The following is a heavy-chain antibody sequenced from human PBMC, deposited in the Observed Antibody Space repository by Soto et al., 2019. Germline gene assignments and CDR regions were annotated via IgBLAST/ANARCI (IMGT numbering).Heavy chain of an antibody. D-gene: IGHD2-2*01. CDR2: ISGSGGST. CDR3: AKDLSEACSTTSCYAGPRVFDY. Sequence: GGSLRLSCAASGFTFSNYAMSWVRQAPGKGLEWVSAISGSGGSTYYADSVKGRFTISRDYSENTLYLQMNSLRAEDTAIYFCAKDLSEACSTTSCYAGPRVFDYWGQGTLVTVSS. CDR1: GFTFSNYA. V-gene: IGHV3-23*01. J-gene: IGHJ4*02.